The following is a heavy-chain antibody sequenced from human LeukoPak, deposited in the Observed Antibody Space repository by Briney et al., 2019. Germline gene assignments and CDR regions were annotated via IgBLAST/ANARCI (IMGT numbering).Heavy chain of an antibody. J-gene: IGHJ4*02. V-gene: IGHV4-59*08. CDR1: GGSISSDY. CDR2: IYHSGHT. CDR3: ARHPFQYSLDY. D-gene: IGHD2-21*01. Sequence: SETLSLTCTVSGGSISSDYWSWIRQPPGKGLEWIGYIYHSGHTISNPSLKSRVTISIDTSNNQFSLKLSSVTAADTAVYYCARHPFQYSLDYWGQGTLVSVSS.